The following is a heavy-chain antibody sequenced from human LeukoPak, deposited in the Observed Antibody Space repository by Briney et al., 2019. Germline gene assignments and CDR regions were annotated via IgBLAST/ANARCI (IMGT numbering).Heavy chain of an antibody. CDR1: GDSISSGDYY. Sequence: PSETLSLTCTVSGDSISSGDYYWSWIRQPAGKGLEWIGYIFYSGSTNFNPSLKSRVTISLDTSRNQFSLTLRSLTAADTAAYYCATHPQGGTSTDFDYWGQGTLVTVSS. D-gene: IGHD1-14*01. J-gene: IGHJ4*02. V-gene: IGHV4-61*10. CDR3: ATHPQGGTSTDFDY. CDR2: IFYSGST.